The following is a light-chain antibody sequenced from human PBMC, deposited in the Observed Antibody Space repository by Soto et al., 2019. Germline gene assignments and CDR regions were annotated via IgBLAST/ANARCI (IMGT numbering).Light chain of an antibody. CDR3: SSYTSSSTLEV. Sequence: QSALTQPASVSGSPGQSISISCTGTSSEVGGYNYVSWYQQHPGKAPKLMIYEVNSRPSGVSNRFSGSKSGNTASLTISGLQAEDEADYYCSSYTSSSTLEVFGTGTNLTVL. J-gene: IGLJ1*01. V-gene: IGLV2-14*01. CDR1: SSEVGGYNY. CDR2: EVN.